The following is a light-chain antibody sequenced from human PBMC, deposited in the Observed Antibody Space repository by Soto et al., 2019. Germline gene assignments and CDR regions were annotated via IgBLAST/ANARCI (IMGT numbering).Light chain of an antibody. Sequence: HSVLTQPPSASGTPGQRVTISCSGGSSNIGSNTVNWYQQLPGTAPKLLIYSNNQRPSGVPDRFSGSKSGTSASLAISGLQSEDEADYYCAAWDDSLNGYYVFGTGTKVTVL. V-gene: IGLV1-44*01. CDR1: SSNIGSNT. CDR3: AAWDDSLNGYYV. J-gene: IGLJ1*01. CDR2: SNN.